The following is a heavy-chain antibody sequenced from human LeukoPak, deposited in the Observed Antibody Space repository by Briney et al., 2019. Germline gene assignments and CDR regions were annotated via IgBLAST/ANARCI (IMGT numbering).Heavy chain of an antibody. CDR3: AKKGSGCSGGSCYSAAGAYYYYYYGMDV. J-gene: IGHJ6*02. Sequence: QPGGSLRLSCAASGFTLSSYAMSWVRQAPGKGLEWVSAISGSGGSTYYADSVKGRFTISRDNSKNTLYLQMNSLRAEDTAVYYCAKKGSGCSGGSCYSAAGAYYYYYYGMDVWGQGTTVTVSS. CDR2: ISGSGGST. CDR1: GFTLSSYA. V-gene: IGHV3-23*01. D-gene: IGHD2-15*01.